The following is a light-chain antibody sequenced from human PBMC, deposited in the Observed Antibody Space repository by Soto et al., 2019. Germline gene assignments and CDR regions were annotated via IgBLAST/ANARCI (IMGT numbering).Light chain of an antibody. CDR1: QGIRND. CDR2: GAS. CDR3: LQDYNYPHT. J-gene: IGKJ3*01. Sequence: AIQMTQSPSSLSASVGDRVTITCRASQGIRNDLGWYQQKPGKAPKVPIYGASTLQSGVPSRFSGSGSGTDFTLTISSLQPEGFATYYCLQDYNYPHTFGPGTKVDIK. V-gene: IGKV1-6*01.